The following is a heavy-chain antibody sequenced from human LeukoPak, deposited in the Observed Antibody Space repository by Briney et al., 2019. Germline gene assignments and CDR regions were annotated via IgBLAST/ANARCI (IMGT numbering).Heavy chain of an antibody. D-gene: IGHD3-3*01. V-gene: IGHV4-59*01. J-gene: IGHJ5*02. CDR3: ARDKLPLSNWFDP. CDR2: IYYSGST. Sequence: PSETLSLTCTVSGGSISSYYWSWIRQPPGKGLEWIGYIYYSGSTNYNPSLKSRVTISVDTSKNQFSLKLSSVTAADTAVYYCARDKLPLSNWFDPWGQGTLVTVSS. CDR1: GGSISSYY.